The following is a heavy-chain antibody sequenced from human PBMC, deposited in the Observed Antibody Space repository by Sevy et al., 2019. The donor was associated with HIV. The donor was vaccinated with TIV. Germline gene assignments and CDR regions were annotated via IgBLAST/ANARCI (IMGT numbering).Heavy chain of an antibody. Sequence: GGSLRLSCAASGFTFSNYAIHWDRQAPGMRLQYVSGISSDGGRTYYEDSVKGRFTISRDNSKNTLYLQMGSLRLEDMAVYYCVRGIPAPGKAYYYYGMDVWGQGTTVTVSS. CDR1: GFTFSNYA. CDR2: ISSDGGRT. CDR3: VRGIPAPGKAYYYYGMDV. V-gene: IGHV3-64*02. D-gene: IGHD6-13*01. J-gene: IGHJ6*02.